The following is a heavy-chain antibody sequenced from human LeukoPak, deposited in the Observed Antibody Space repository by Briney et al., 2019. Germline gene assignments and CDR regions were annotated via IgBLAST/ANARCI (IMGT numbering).Heavy chain of an antibody. Sequence: SETLFLTCGVSGVSISNYYWNWIRQPAGKGLEWIGRTYASESTNYNPSLRSRVTMSVDTSKNQFSLKLRSVTAADTAVYYCARDPGVSYKMDIWGQGTTVTVSS. CDR2: TYASEST. CDR3: ARDPGVSYKMDI. CDR1: GVSISNYY. D-gene: IGHD3-3*01. J-gene: IGHJ6*02. V-gene: IGHV4-4*07.